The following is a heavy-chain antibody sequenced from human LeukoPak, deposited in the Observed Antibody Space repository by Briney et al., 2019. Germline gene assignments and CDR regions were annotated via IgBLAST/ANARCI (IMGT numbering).Heavy chain of an antibody. CDR3: CGDFDY. D-gene: IGHD2-21*01. V-gene: IGHV3-30*02. CDR2: IRYDGSNE. J-gene: IGHJ4*02. Sequence: QPGGSLRLSCAASGITFNSYGMHWVCQAPDKGLEWVAFIRYDGSNEYYADSVKGRFTISRDNSKNTLYLQMNSLRGEDTAVYYCCGDFDYWGQGTLVTVSS. CDR1: GITFNSYG.